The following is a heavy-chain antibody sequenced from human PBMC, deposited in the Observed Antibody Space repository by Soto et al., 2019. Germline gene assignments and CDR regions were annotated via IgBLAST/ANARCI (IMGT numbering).Heavy chain of an antibody. CDR3: ASWVHIVPVSPTDFDH. Sequence: EVQLLESGGGLVQPGGSLRLSCAASGFTFSTYWMNWVRQTPGKGLMWVSRISPDGSNRGYADSVEGRFTVSRDNAKNTLYLQMHSLSAEDTAMYYCASWVHIVPVSPTDFDHWGEGTLVTVSS. D-gene: IGHD2-21*01. CDR1: GFTFSTYW. J-gene: IGHJ4*02. V-gene: IGHV3-74*01. CDR2: ISPDGSNR.